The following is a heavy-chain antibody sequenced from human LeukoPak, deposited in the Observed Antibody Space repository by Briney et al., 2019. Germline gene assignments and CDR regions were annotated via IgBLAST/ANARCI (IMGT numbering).Heavy chain of an antibody. Sequence: SETLSLTCTVSGGSIRSYYWSWIRQPPGKGLEWIAYIYYSGSTNYNPSLKCRVTISVDTSKNQFSLKVTSVTAADTAIYYCARAAYGSTYLFDSWGQGTLVTVSS. J-gene: IGHJ4*02. D-gene: IGHD6-13*01. V-gene: IGHV4-59*01. CDR3: ARAAYGSTYLFDS. CDR1: GGSIRSYY. CDR2: IYYSGST.